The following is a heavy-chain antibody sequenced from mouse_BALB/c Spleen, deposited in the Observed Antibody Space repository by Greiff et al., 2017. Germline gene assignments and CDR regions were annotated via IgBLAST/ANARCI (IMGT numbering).Heavy chain of an antibody. CDR2: ISDGGSYT. D-gene: IGHD4-1*01. CDR1: GFTFSDYY. J-gene: IGHJ3*01. Sequence: EVKVVESGGGLVKPGGSLKLSCAASGFTFSDYYMYWVRQTPEKRLEWVATISDGGSYTYYPDSVKGRFTISRDNAKNNLYLQMSSLKSEDTAMYYCAREDWDDRFAYWGQGTLVTVSA. V-gene: IGHV5-4*02. CDR3: AREDWDDRFAY.